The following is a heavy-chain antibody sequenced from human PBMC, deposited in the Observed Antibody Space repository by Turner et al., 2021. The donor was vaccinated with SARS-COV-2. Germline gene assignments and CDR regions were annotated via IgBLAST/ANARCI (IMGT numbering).Heavy chain of an antibody. CDR3: ARDWGEYYFDY. CDR2: IYSGGST. Sequence: EVQLVETGGGLIQPGGSLRLPCAASGYTVSSNYMSWVRQAPGKGLKWVSVIYSGGSTFYADSVKVRFTISRDNSKNTLYLQMNSLRAEDTAVYYCARDWGEYYFDYWGQGTLVTVSS. V-gene: IGHV3-53*02. D-gene: IGHD3-16*01. J-gene: IGHJ4*02. CDR1: GYTVSSNY.